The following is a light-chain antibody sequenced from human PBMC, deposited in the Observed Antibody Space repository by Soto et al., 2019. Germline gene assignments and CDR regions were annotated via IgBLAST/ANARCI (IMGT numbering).Light chain of an antibody. Sequence: IQMTQSPSSLSASVGDRVTITCRASQGIRNDLCWYQQKPGKAPKLLIYSASSIQSRVPSRFSGSRSGTNFPLPFVCLQPEDFAPYYCLQNYNTLIFGGGTKGHIK. CDR3: LQNYNTLI. CDR1: QGIRND. V-gene: IGKV1-6*01. CDR2: SAS. J-gene: IGKJ4*01.